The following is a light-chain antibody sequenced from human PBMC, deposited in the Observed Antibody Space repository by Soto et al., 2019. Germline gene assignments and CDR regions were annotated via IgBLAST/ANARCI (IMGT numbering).Light chain of an antibody. J-gene: IGLJ1*01. CDR3: SSYAGSNNFEV. Sequence: QSVLTQPRSVSGSPGQSVTISCTGTSSDVGGYNYVSWYQQNPGKAPKLMIHDVTKRPSGVPDRFSGSKSGNTASLTISGLQAEDEADYYCSSYAGSNNFEVFGTGTRSPP. V-gene: IGLV2-11*01. CDR2: DVT. CDR1: SSDVGGYNY.